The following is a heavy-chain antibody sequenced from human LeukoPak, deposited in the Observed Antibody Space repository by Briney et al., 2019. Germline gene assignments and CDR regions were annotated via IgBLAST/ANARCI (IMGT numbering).Heavy chain of an antibody. CDR3: ARRVGTRDWYFDL. Sequence: SETLSLTCAVYGGSFSGYYWSWTRQPPGKGLEWIGEINHSGSTNYNPSLKSRVTISVDTSKNQFSLKLTSVTAADTAVYYCARRVGTRDWYFDLWGRGTLVTVSS. CDR1: GGSFSGYY. D-gene: IGHD1-14*01. J-gene: IGHJ2*01. CDR2: INHSGST. V-gene: IGHV4-34*01.